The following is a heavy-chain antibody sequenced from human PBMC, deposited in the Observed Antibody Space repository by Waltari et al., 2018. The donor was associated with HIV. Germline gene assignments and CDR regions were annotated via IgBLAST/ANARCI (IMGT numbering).Heavy chain of an antibody. D-gene: IGHD3-22*01. J-gene: IGHJ4*02. CDR2: IYHSGDT. Sequence: QVQLQESGPGLVKPSGTLSLTCAVSGGSISSSNWWSWVRQPPGKGLGWIREIYHSGDTNYTPSRKSRVTISVDKSKNQFSLKLSSVTAADTAVYSCARVSHSHYYDTSGHPGFDYWGQGTLVTVSS. CDR1: GGSISSSNW. V-gene: IGHV4-4*02. CDR3: ARVSHSHYYDTSGHPGFDY.